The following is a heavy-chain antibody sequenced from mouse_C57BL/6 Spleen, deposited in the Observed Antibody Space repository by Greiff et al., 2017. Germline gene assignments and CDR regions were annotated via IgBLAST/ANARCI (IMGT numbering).Heavy chain of an antibody. CDR1: GYSFTGYF. J-gene: IGHJ1*03. CDR3: ARNYDGYYFDV. CDR2: INPYNGDT. Sequence: VQLQQSGPELVKPGDSVKISCKASGYSFTGYFMNWVMQSHGKSLEWIGRINPYNGDTFYNQKFKGKATLTVDKSSSTAHMELRSLTSEDSAVDYCARNYDGYYFDVWGTGTTVTVSS. V-gene: IGHV1-20*01. D-gene: IGHD2-3*01.